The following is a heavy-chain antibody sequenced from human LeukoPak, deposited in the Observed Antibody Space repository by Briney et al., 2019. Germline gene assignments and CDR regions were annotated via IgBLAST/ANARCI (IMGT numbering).Heavy chain of an antibody. CDR2: ISGSGGRT. D-gene: IGHD3-22*01. CDR3: AKIRITMIVVVSDFDY. V-gene: IGHV3-23*01. J-gene: IGHJ4*02. CDR1: GFTFSSYA. Sequence: GGSLGLSCAASGFTFSSYAMSWVRQAPGKGLEWVSAISGSGGRTYYADSVKGRFTISRDNSKNTLCLQMNSLRAEDTPVYYCAKIRITMIVVVSDFDYWGQGTLVTVSS.